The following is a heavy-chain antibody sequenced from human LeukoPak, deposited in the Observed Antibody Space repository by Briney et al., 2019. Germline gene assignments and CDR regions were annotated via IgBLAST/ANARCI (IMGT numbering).Heavy chain of an antibody. V-gene: IGHV1-2*02. D-gene: IGHD6-13*01. Sequence: ASVKVSCKASGYTFTGYYMHWVRQAPGQGLEWMGWINPNSGGTNYAQKFQGRVTMTRDTSISTAYIELSRLRSDDTAVYYCARVVKSPGYSSSWYSYWGQGTLVTVSS. J-gene: IGHJ4*02. CDR2: INPNSGGT. CDR1: GYTFTGYY. CDR3: ARVVKSPGYSSSWYSY.